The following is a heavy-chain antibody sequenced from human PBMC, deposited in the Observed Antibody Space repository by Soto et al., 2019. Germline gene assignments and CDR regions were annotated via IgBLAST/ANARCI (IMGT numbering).Heavy chain of an antibody. CDR3: ASPSPKDIVAVPVALFS. CDR2: ISGSSSYI. V-gene: IGHV3-21*01. J-gene: IGHJ3*01. CDR1: GFTFSSYN. Sequence: GGSLRLSCAASGFTFSSYNMNWVRQAPGKGLEWVSSISGSSSYIYYADSVKGRFTISRDNAKNSLYLQMNGLRAEDTAVYYCASPSPKDIVAVPVALFSWGQGTMVTVSS. D-gene: IGHD2-2*01.